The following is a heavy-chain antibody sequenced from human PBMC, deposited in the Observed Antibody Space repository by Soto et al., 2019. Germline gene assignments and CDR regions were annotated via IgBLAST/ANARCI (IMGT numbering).Heavy chain of an antibody. V-gene: IGHV3-11*06. CDR2: ISSSSSYT. CDR3: ARWAQTGSSGWYPFDY. CDR1: GFTFSDYY. J-gene: IGHJ4*02. Sequence: QVQLVESGGGLVKPGGSLRLSCAASGFTFSDYYMSWIRQAPGKGLEWVSYISSSSSYTNYADSVKGRFTISRDNAKNSLYLQMNSLRAEDTAVYYCARWAQTGSSGWYPFDYWGQGTLVTVSS. D-gene: IGHD6-19*01.